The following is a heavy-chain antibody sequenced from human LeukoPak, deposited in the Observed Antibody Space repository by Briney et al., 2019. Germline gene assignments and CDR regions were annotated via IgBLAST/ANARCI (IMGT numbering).Heavy chain of an antibody. J-gene: IGHJ4*02. V-gene: IGHV1-2*02. Sequence: GGSVKVSCKASGYTFTGYYMHWVRQAPGQGLEWMGWINPNSGGTNYAQKFQGRVTMARDTSISTAYMELRSLRSDDTAVYYCARRDYYYDSSGYYKGPVYYFDYWGQGTLVTVSS. CDR2: INPNSGGT. D-gene: IGHD3-22*01. CDR3: ARRDYYYDSSGYYKGPVYYFDY. CDR1: GYTFTGYY.